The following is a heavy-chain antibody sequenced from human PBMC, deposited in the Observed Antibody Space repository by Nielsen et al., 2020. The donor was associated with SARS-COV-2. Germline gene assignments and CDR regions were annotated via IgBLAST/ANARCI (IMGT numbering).Heavy chain of an antibody. CDR1: GFSLSNARMG. D-gene: IGHD5-18*01. CDR3: ARILIDGYSYGWEHFDL. J-gene: IGHJ2*01. Sequence: SGPTLVKPTETLTLTCTVSGFSLSNARMGVSWIRQPPGKALEWLAHIFSNDEKSYSTSLKSRLTISKDTSKSQVVLTMTNMDPVDTATYYCARILIDGYSYGWEHFDLWGRGTLVTVSS. V-gene: IGHV2-26*01. CDR2: IFSNDEK.